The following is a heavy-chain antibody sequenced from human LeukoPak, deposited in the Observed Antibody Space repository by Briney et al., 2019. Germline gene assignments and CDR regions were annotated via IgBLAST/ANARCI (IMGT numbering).Heavy chain of an antibody. D-gene: IGHD4-17*01. CDR1: GGSISSSSYY. CDR2: FYYSGST. V-gene: IGHV4-39*01. CDR3: ARATVTVKVDY. J-gene: IGHJ4*02. Sequence: SETLSLTCTVSGGSISSSSYYWGWIRQPPGKGLEWIGSFYYSGSTCYTPSLKSRVTISVDTSKNQFSLKLSSVTAADTAVYYCARATVTVKVDYWGQGTLVTVSS.